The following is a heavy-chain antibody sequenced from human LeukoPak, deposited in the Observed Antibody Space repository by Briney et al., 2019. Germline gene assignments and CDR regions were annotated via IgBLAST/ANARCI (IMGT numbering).Heavy chain of an antibody. Sequence: VGALRLSCAASGVTFSSFGMHWVRQAPGEGLGWVAYIGYTGTDTYYADSVKGRFTISRDNSKNTVHLQVNSLRAADTALYSCARDLTERKYYIAYWGQGTLVTVSS. D-gene: IGHD2/OR15-2a*01. CDR1: GVTFSSFG. CDR2: IGYTGTDT. J-gene: IGHJ4*02. CDR3: ARDLTERKYYIAY. V-gene: IGHV3-30*02.